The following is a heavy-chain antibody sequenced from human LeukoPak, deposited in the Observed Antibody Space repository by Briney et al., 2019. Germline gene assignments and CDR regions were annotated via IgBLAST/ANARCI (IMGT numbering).Heavy chain of an antibody. Sequence: ASVKVSCKASGGTFSSYTISWVRQAPGQGLEWMGRIIPIFGTANYAQKFQGRVTITTDESTSTAYMELSGLRSEDTAVYYCARSEYSYPQAHFDYWGQGTLVTVSS. CDR1: GGTFSSYT. CDR3: ARSEYSYPQAHFDY. V-gene: IGHV1-69*05. D-gene: IGHD5-18*01. J-gene: IGHJ4*02. CDR2: IIPIFGTA.